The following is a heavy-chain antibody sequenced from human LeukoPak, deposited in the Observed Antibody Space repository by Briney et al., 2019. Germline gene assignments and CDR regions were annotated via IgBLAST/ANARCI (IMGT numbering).Heavy chain of an antibody. CDR1: GYSISSGYY. CDR2: IYHSGST. D-gene: IGHD2-15*01. CDR3: ARPAATGYYFDY. Sequence: PSETLSLTCAVSGYSISSGYYWGWIRQPPGKGLEWIGSIYHSGSTYYNPSLKSRVTISVDTSNNQFSLKLSSVTAADTAVYYCARPAATGYYFDYWGQGTLVTVSS. V-gene: IGHV4-38-2*01. J-gene: IGHJ4*02.